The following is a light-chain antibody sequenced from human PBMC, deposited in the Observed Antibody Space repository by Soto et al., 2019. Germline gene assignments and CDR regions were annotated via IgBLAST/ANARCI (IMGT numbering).Light chain of an antibody. J-gene: IGKJ1*01. Sequence: DIKMTQSPSTLSASVGDRVTITCRASQSIRSWLAWYQQKPGKAPKVLIYDASSLESGVPSRFSGSGSGTEFTLTISSLQPDDFATYYCQHNNGYSWTFGQGTKVDIK. CDR2: DAS. V-gene: IGKV1-5*01. CDR3: QHNNGYSWT. CDR1: QSIRSW.